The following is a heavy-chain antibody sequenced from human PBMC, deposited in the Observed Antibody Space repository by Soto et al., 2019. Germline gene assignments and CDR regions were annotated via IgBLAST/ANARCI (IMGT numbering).Heavy chain of an antibody. CDR1: GFTFDDYA. Sequence: EVQLVESGGGLVQPGRSPRLSCAASGFTFDDYAMHWVRQAPGKGLEWVSGISWNSGSIGYADSVKGRFTISRDNAKNSLYLQMNSLRAEDTALYYCAKDAGPMVVPGGPLDYWGQGTLVTVSS. D-gene: IGHD2-2*01. CDR3: AKDAGPMVVPGGPLDY. V-gene: IGHV3-9*01. CDR2: ISWNSGSI. J-gene: IGHJ4*02.